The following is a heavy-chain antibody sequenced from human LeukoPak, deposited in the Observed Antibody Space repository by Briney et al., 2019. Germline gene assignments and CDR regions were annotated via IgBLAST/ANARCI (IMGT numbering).Heavy chain of an antibody. Sequence: PSETLSLTCAVYGGSFSGYYWSWIRQPPGKGLEWIGEINHSGSTNYNPSLKSRVTISVDTSKNQFSLKLSSVTAADTAAYYCARSHAYRFGEFYDAFDIWGQGTMVTVSS. D-gene: IGHD3-10*01. CDR2: INHSGST. J-gene: IGHJ3*02. CDR3: ARSHAYRFGEFYDAFDI. V-gene: IGHV4-34*01. CDR1: GGSFSGYY.